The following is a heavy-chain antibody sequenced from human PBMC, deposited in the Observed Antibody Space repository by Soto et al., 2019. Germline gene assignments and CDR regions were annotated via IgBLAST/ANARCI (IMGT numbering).Heavy chain of an antibody. CDR3: ARGRYGDY. CDR2: ISAHSGNS. D-gene: IGHD1-1*01. Sequence: QVHLVQSGAEVKKPGASVKVSCQGSGYAFTTYGITLVRQTPGQGLEWRGWISAHSGNSNYAEKVQGRVTVTRDTSTSTAYMELRSLRYADTAVYYCARGRYGDYWGQGALVTVSS. CDR1: GYAFTTYG. J-gene: IGHJ4*02. V-gene: IGHV1-18*01.